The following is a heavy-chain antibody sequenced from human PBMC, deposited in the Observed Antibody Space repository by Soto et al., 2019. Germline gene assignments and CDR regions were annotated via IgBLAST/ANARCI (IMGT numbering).Heavy chain of an antibody. CDR1: GFTFSNYP. D-gene: IGHD2-15*01. Sequence: GGSLRLSCAASGFTFSNYPMHWVRQAPGKGLQWVAVISYDGTNKYYADSVKGRFTISRDSSKNTLYLQMNSLGSEDTAVYFCARDARLLAGGWFDSWGRGTQVTVSS. CDR3: ARDARLLAGGWFDS. J-gene: IGHJ5*01. V-gene: IGHV3-30-3*01. CDR2: ISYDGTNK.